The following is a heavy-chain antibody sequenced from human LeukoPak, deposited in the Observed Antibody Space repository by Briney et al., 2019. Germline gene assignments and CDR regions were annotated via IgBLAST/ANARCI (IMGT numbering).Heavy chain of an antibody. Sequence: SETLSLTCTVSGGSISSYYWSWIRQPPGKGLEWIGYIYYSGSTNYNPSLKSRVTISVDTSKNQFSLKPSSVTAADTAVYYCARVKNYYDSSGYYSAVFDYWGQGTLVTVSS. V-gene: IGHV4-59*01. CDR2: IYYSGST. D-gene: IGHD3-22*01. CDR1: GGSISSYY. CDR3: ARVKNYYDSSGYYSAVFDY. J-gene: IGHJ4*02.